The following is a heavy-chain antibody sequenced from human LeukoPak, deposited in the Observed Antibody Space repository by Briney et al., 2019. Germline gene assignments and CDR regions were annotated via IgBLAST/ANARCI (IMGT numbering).Heavy chain of an antibody. V-gene: IGHV3-7*01. CDR2: INQDQNEI. J-gene: IGHJ4*02. Sequence: GGSLRLSCAASGFTFSSYWMTWVRQAPGKGLEWVASINQDQNEIHYVDSVRGRFTISRDNAKNSLYLQMNSLRAEDTAVYYCARSAVRGVFRVVDGYYFDYWGQGTLVTVSS. CDR3: ARSAVRGVFRVVDGYYFDY. CDR1: GFTFSSYW. D-gene: IGHD3-3*01.